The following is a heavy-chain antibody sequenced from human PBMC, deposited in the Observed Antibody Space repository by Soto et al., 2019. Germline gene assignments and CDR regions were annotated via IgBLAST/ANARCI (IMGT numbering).Heavy chain of an antibody. D-gene: IGHD2-15*01. CDR1: GYTFTSYG. J-gene: IGHJ4*02. CDR2: ISAYNGNT. CDR3: ARRWELPNYFDY. Sequence: ASVKVSCKASGYTFTSYGIGWVRQAPGQGLEWMGWISAYNGNTNYAQKLQGRVTMTTDTSTSTAYMELRSLRSDDTAVYYCARRWELPNYFDYWGQGTLVPVYS. V-gene: IGHV1-18*01.